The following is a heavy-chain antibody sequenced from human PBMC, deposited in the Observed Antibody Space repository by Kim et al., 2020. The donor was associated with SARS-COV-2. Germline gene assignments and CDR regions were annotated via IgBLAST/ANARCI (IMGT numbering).Heavy chain of an antibody. J-gene: IGHJ6*02. CDR3: ASLLVRGYYYYGMDV. D-gene: IGHD6-13*01. V-gene: IGHV4-34*01. Sequence: PSLKRRVTISVDTSKNQFSLKLSSVTAADTAVYYCASLLVRGYYYYGMDVWGQGTTVTVSS.